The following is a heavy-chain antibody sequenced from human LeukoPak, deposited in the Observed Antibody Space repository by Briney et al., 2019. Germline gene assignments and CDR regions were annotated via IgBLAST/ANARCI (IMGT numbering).Heavy chain of an antibody. D-gene: IGHD4-23*01. CDR1: GFTFSSYS. J-gene: IGHJ4*02. V-gene: IGHV3-48*01. CDR3: ARSSGVITVAPFDC. Sequence: PGGSLRLSCAASGFTFSSYSMNWVRQAPGKGLEWVSYISSSSSTIYYADSVKGRFTISRDNAKNSLYLQMDSLRAEDAAVYYCARSSGVITVAPFDCWGQGTLVTVSS. CDR2: ISSSSSTI.